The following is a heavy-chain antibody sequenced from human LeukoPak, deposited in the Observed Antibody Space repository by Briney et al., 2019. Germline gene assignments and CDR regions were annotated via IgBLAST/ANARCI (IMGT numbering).Heavy chain of an antibody. CDR1: GGSLSRYY. J-gene: IGHJ5*02. D-gene: IGHD6-13*01. CDR2: IYMSGST. CDR3: ARGQYGRSWYNWFDP. Sequence: SETLSLTCTVSGGSLSRYYWTWIRQPAGKGLEWIGRIYMSGSTNHNPSLKSRVTMSLDTSKNQFSLKMTSVTAADTAVYYCARGQYGRSWYNWFDPWGQGTLVTVSS. V-gene: IGHV4-4*07.